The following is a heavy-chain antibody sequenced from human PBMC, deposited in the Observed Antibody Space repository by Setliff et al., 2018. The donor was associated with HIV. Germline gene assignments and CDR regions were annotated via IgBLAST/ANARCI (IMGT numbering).Heavy chain of an antibody. J-gene: IGHJ4*02. Sequence: ASVKVSCKASGYTFTTYGISWVRQAPGQGLEWMGWISAYNVNTNYAQKLQGRVTLTTDTSTSTAPMELRSLRSEDTAVYYCARSLYDSSGYPLLYWGQGTLVTVSS. V-gene: IGHV1-18*01. D-gene: IGHD3-22*01. CDR3: ARSLYDSSGYPLLY. CDR2: ISAYNVNT. CDR1: GYTFTTYG.